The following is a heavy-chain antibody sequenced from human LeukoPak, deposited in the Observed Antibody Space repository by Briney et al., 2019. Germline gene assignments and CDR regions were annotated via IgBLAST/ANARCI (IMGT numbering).Heavy chain of an antibody. CDR2: MNPNSGNT. Sequence: AASVKVSCKASGYTFTSYDINWVRQATGQGLEWMGWMNPNSGNTGYAQKFQGRVTMTRNTSISTAYMELSSLRSEDTAVYYCARGQWGQQLIYYYYYYYMDVWGKGTTVTISS. J-gene: IGHJ6*03. D-gene: IGHD6-13*01. CDR1: GYTFTSYD. V-gene: IGHV1-8*01. CDR3: ARGQWGQQLIYYYYYYYMDV.